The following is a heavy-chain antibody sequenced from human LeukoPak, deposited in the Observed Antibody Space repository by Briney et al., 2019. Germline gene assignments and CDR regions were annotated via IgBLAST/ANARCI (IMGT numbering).Heavy chain of an antibody. V-gene: IGHV3-23*01. Sequence: GGSLRLSCAASGFTFSSYAMSWVRQAPGKGLEWVSTFSGSGGNTYYADSVKGRFTISRDNSKNTLYLQMNSLRAEDTAVYYCAKEHARRWLQSEFDYWGQGTLVTVSS. CDR3: AKEHARRWLQSEFDY. J-gene: IGHJ4*02. CDR1: GFTFSSYA. CDR2: FSGSGGNT. D-gene: IGHD5-24*01.